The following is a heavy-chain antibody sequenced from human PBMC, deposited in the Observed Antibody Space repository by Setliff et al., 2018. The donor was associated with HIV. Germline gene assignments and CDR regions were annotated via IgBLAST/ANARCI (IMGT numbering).Heavy chain of an antibody. J-gene: IGHJ4*02. CDR3: ARTDYGGNSGGNYFDY. D-gene: IGHD4-17*01. CDR2: ISAYNGNT. Sequence: ASVKVSCKASGGTFSSYVISWVRQAPGQGPEWMGWISAYNGNTNYAQKLQGRVTMTTDTSTSTAYMEVRSLRSDDTAVYYCARTDYGGNSGGNYFDYWGQGSLVTVSS. V-gene: IGHV1-18*01. CDR1: GGTFSSYV.